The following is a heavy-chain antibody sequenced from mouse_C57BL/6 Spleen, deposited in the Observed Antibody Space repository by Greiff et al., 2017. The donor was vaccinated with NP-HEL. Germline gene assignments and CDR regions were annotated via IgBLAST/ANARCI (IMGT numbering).Heavy chain of an antibody. CDR2: IDPSDSYT. J-gene: IGHJ1*03. Sequence: QDQLQQPGAELVRPGTSVKLSCKASGYTFTSYWMHWVKQRPGQGLEWIGVIDPSDSYTNYNQKFKGKATLTVDTSSSTAYMQLSSLTSEDSAVYYCARDGYYWYFDVWGTGTTVTVSS. CDR3: ARDGYYWYFDV. V-gene: IGHV1-59*01. CDR1: GYTFTSYW. D-gene: IGHD2-3*01.